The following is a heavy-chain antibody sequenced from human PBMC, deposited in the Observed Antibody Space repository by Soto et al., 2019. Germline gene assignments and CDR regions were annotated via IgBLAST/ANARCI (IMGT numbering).Heavy chain of an antibody. Sequence: SETLSLTCTVSGGSISICSYYWGWIRQPPGKGLEWIGSIYYSGSTYYNPSLKSRVTISVDTSKNQFSLKLSSVTAADTAVYYCARPMYSSSWTNYNWFDPWGQGTLVTVSS. J-gene: IGHJ5*02. CDR1: GGSISICSYY. D-gene: IGHD6-13*01. CDR3: ARPMYSSSWTNYNWFDP. CDR2: IYYSGST. V-gene: IGHV4-39*01.